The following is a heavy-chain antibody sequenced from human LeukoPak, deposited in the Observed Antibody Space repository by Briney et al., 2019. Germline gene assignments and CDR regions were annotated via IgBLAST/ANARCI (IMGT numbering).Heavy chain of an antibody. J-gene: IGHJ4*02. V-gene: IGHV3-21*01. Sequence: GGSLRLSCAASGFTFSSYSMNWIRQAPGKGLEWVSSISSSTSYIYYADSEKGRFTISKDNAKNSLYLQMNSLRAEDTAVYYCARAGGSTVSHSDYWGQGTLVTVSS. CDR1: GFTFSSYS. CDR2: ISSSTSYI. CDR3: ARAGGSTVSHSDY. D-gene: IGHD4-17*01.